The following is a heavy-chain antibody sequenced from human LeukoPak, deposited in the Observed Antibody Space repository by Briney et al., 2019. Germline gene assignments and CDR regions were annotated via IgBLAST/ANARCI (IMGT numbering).Heavy chain of an antibody. CDR1: GFTFSSYA. Sequence: GGSLRLSCAASGFTFSSYAMSWVRQAPGQGLEWVSTISGGGSTTYYADSVKGRLTISRDNSRKTLDLQMNHLRAEDKAVYYWAKGGCSGGSGRWAFDHWGRGTLVPVSP. CDR2: ISGGGSTT. J-gene: IGHJ4*02. D-gene: IGHD2-15*01. CDR3: AKGGCSGGSGRWAFDH. V-gene: IGHV3-23*01.